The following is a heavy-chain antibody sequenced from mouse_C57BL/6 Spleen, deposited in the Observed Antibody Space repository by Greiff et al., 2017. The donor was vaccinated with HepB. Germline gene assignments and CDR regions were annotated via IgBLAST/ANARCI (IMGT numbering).Heavy chain of an antibody. Sequence: EVKLMESGPELVKPGASVKIPCKASGYTFTDYNMDWVKQSHGKSLEWIGDINPNNGGTIYNQKFKGKATLTVDKSSSTAYMELRSLTSEDTAVYYCARRTYYGSSYDAMDYWGQGTSVTVSS. J-gene: IGHJ4*01. CDR1: GYTFTDYN. CDR2: INPNNGGT. CDR3: ARRTYYGSSYDAMDY. D-gene: IGHD1-1*01. V-gene: IGHV1-18*01.